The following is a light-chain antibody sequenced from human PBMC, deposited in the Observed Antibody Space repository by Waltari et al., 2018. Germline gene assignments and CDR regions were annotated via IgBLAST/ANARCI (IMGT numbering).Light chain of an antibody. J-gene: IGKJ5*01. CDR3: QQSSSSPIT. CDR2: GSF. V-gene: IGKV1-39*01. CDR1: QTISNS. Sequence: DIQMTQSPPSLSASVGDRVTITCRASQTISNSLDWYQQEPGKAPKLLISGSFILQSGVPSRFSGRGSGTDFTLTISSLQPEDFATYYCQQSSSSPITFGQGTRLEIK.